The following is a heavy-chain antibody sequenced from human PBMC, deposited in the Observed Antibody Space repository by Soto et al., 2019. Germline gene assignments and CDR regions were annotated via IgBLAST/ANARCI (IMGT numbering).Heavy chain of an antibody. J-gene: IGHJ4*02. Sequence: QVQLQESGPGLVKPSETLSLTCTVSGGSISSYYWSWIRQPPGKGLEWIGYIYYSGSTNYNPSLKSRVTISADTSKNQLSLKLRSVTAADTAVYYCAGRYGGTFDYWGQGTLVTVSS. CDR3: AGRYGGTFDY. D-gene: IGHD2-15*01. V-gene: IGHV4-59*08. CDR1: GGSISSYY. CDR2: IYYSGST.